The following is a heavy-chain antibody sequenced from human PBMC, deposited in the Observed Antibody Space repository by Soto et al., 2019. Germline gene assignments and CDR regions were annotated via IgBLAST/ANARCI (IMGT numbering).Heavy chain of an antibody. CDR1: GGSISSYY. Sequence: PSETLSLTCTVSGGSISSYYWSWIRQPPGKGLEWIGYIYYSGSTNYNPSLKSRVTISVDTSKNQFSLKLSSVTAADTAVYYCASQYYDFWSGYYIPYFDYWGQGTLVTVSS. CDR2: IYYSGST. CDR3: ASQYYDFWSGYYIPYFDY. J-gene: IGHJ4*02. D-gene: IGHD3-3*01. V-gene: IGHV4-59*08.